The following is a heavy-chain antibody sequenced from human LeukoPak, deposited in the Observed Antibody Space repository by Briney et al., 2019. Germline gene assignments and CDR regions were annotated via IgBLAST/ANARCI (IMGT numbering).Heavy chain of an antibody. CDR3: ARGRRDGYMLLWEDY. V-gene: IGHV4-39*07. CDR2: IYYSGST. D-gene: IGHD5-24*01. Sequence: SETLSLTCTVSGCSITSSSYYWGWIRQPPGNGLERIGSIYYSGSTYYNPSLKSRVTISVDTSKNQFSLKLSSMTAADTALYYCARGRRDGYMLLWEDYWGQGTLVTVSS. J-gene: IGHJ4*02. CDR1: GCSITSSSYY.